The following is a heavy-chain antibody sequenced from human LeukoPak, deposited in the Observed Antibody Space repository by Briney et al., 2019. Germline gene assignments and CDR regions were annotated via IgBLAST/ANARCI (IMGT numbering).Heavy chain of an antibody. Sequence: GGSLRLSCAASGFTVSSNYMSWVRQAPGKGLEWVSVIYSGGSTYYADSVKGRFTISRDNSKNTLYLQMNSLRAEDTAVYYCAKDRGYSYGYFDYWGQGTLVTVSS. CDR3: AKDRGYSYGYFDY. V-gene: IGHV3-53*05. J-gene: IGHJ4*02. CDR2: IYSGGST. D-gene: IGHD5-18*01. CDR1: GFTVSSNY.